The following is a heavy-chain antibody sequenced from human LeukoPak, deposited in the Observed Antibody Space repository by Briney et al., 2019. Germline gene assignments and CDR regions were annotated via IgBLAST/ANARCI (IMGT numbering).Heavy chain of an antibody. D-gene: IGHD5-18*01. J-gene: IGHJ4*02. V-gene: IGHV3-48*03. CDR1: GFTFSNYE. CDR2: ISSSASTI. CDR3: AQIYTYGSSQFDY. Sequence: GGALRLSCAACGFTFSNYEMNWVRQAPGKGLEWVSYISSSASTIYYADSVKGRFNISRDNAKNSLYLQMNSRRAEDTAVYYCAQIYTYGSSQFDYWGQGTLVTVSS.